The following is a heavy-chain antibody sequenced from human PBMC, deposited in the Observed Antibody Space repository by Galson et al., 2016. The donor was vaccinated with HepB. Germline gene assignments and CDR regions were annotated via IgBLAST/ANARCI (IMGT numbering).Heavy chain of an antibody. CDR3: ARERYGYGSSYSYGMDV. CDR2: ISSDGSST. Sequence: SLRLSCAASGFTFSTSWMNWVRQVPGKGLVWVSRISSDGSSTNYADSVKGRFTISRDDAKNTLYLQMNSLRADDTAVYYCARERYGYGSSYSYGMDVWGQGTAVSVSS. J-gene: IGHJ6*02. V-gene: IGHV3-74*01. D-gene: IGHD5-18*01. CDR1: GFTFSTSW.